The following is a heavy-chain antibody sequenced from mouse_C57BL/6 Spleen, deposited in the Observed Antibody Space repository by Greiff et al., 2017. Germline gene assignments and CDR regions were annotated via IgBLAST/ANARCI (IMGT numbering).Heavy chain of an antibody. CDR1: GYTFTSYW. CDR2: IHPSASDT. Sequence: QVQLKQPGAELVKPGASVKVSCKASGYTFTSYWMHWVKQRPGQGLEWIGRIHPSASDTNYNQKFKGKATLTVDKSSSTAYMQLSSLTSEDSAVYYCAPHYDLPYYAMDYWGQGTSVTVSS. CDR3: APHYDLPYYAMDY. V-gene: IGHV1-74*01. D-gene: IGHD2-4*01. J-gene: IGHJ4*01.